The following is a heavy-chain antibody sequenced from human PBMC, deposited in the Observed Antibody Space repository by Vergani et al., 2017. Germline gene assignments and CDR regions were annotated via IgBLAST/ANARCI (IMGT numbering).Heavy chain of an antibody. CDR2: IIPIFGTA. D-gene: IGHD5-24*01. V-gene: IGHV1-69*01. CDR1: GYTFTSYY. Sequence: QVQLVQSGAEVMKPGASVKLSCKASGYTFTSYYMHWVRQAPGQGLEWMGGIIPIFGTANYGQKFQGRVTITADESTSTAYMELSSLRSEDTAVYYCARDKTEDGYNSRLSWYFDLWGRGTLVTVSS. J-gene: IGHJ2*01. CDR3: ARDKTEDGYNSRLSWYFDL.